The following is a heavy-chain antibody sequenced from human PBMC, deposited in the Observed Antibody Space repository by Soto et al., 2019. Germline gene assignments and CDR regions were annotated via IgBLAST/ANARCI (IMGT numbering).Heavy chain of an antibody. CDR1: GFTFTTYG. J-gene: IGHJ6*02. CDR2: ISAYNGNT. Sequence: QVQLVQSGAEVKKPGASVKVSCKASGFTFTTYGFTWVRQAPGQGIEWMGWISAYNGNTNYAQKFQGRVTMTTDTSTSTVYLELRSLTSDDTAVYYCARGGRDGMDVWGQGTTVTLSS. D-gene: IGHD3-10*01. CDR3: ARGGRDGMDV. V-gene: IGHV1-18*01.